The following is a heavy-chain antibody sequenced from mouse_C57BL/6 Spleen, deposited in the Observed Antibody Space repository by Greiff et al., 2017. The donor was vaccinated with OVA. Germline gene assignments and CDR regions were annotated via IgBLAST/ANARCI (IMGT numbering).Heavy chain of an antibody. CDR3: AYYYGSSGYFDV. CDR2: INPNNGGT. Sequence: EVQLQQSGPELVKPGASVKISCKASGYTFTDYYMNWVKQSPGKSLEWIGDINPNNGGTSYNQKFKGKATLTVDKSSSTAYMELRSLTSEDSAVYYCAYYYGSSGYFDVWGTGTTVTVSS. CDR1: GYTFTDYY. V-gene: IGHV1-26*01. D-gene: IGHD1-1*01. J-gene: IGHJ1*03.